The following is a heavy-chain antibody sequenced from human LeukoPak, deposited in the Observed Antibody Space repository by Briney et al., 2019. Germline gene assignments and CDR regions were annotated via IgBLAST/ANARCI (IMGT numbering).Heavy chain of an antibody. D-gene: IGHD4-17*01. J-gene: IGHJ4*02. CDR1: GYTFASYG. V-gene: IGHV1-18*01. CDR2: ISAYNGNT. CDR3: ARVRYGDYSFDY. Sequence: ASVKVSCKASGYTFASYGISWVRQAPGQGLEWMGWISAYNGNTNYAQKLQGRVTMTTDTSTSTAYMELRSLRSDDTAVYYCARVRYGDYSFDYWGQGTLVTVSS.